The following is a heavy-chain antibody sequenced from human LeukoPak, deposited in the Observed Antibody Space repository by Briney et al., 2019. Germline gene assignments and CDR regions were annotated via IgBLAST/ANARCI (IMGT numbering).Heavy chain of an antibody. D-gene: IGHD3-10*01. V-gene: IGHV3-30-3*02. CDR2: ISYDGSNK. CDR3: AKSILSGSGSSYYYGMDV. Sequence: GGSLRLSCAASGFTFSSYAMHWVRQAPGKGLEWVAVISYDGSNKYYADSVKGRFTISRDNSKNTLYLQMNSLRAEDTAVYYCAKSILSGSGSSYYYGMDVWGQGTTVTVSS. J-gene: IGHJ6*02. CDR1: GFTFSSYA.